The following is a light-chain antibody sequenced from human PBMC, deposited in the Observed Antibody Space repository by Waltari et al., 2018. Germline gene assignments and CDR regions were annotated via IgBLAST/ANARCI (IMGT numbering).Light chain of an antibody. Sequence: EIVMTQSPVTLSVSPGERATLSCRASQSVGSNLAWYQQKPGQATSLLIYGASTRANGIPGRFSGSGSGTEFTLTLSSLQSEDFAVYYCQQYNKWPRTFGQGTKVEIK. CDR2: GAS. J-gene: IGKJ1*01. V-gene: IGKV3-15*01. CDR3: QQYNKWPRT. CDR1: QSVGSN.